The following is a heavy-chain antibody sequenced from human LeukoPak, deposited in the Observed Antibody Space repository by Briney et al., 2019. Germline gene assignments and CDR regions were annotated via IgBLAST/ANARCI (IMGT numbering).Heavy chain of an antibody. CDR1: GYTFTGYY. CDR2: INPNSGGT. D-gene: IGHD6-13*01. V-gene: IGHV1-2*06. CDR3: AREYSSSWYERILDY. J-gene: IGHJ4*02. Sequence: GASVQVSCKASGYTFTGYYMHWVRQPPGQGLEWMGRINPNSGGTNYAQKFQGRVTKTRDTSLSTAYMELSRLRSDDTAVYYCAREYSSSWYERILDYGGQGTLVSVSS.